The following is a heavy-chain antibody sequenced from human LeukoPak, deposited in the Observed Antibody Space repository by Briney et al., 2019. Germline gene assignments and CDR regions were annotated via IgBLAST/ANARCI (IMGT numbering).Heavy chain of an antibody. V-gene: IGHV3-74*03. J-gene: IGHJ4*02. CDR3: ARAQVGAPTDY. Sequence: GGSLRLPCVASGFTFRSYAMYWVRQAAGKRLVWVSRVQSDGSGAMYADSVMGRFTISRDNAKNTLYLQMDSLTAEDTAVYFCARAQVGAPTDYWGPGTLVTVSS. D-gene: IGHD1-26*01. CDR2: VQSDGSGA. CDR1: GFTFRSYA.